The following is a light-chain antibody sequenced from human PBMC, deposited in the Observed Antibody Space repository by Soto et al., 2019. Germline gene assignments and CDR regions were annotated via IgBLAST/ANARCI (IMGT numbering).Light chain of an antibody. Sequence: EIVLTQSPVTLSLSPGERATLSCRASQSVSSRLAWYQQKPGQAPRLLISGASNRATGTPDRFRGSGSGTDFTLTISRLEPEDFAVYYCHQYGSSPWTFGQGTKVDIK. CDR2: GAS. CDR3: HQYGSSPWT. CDR1: QSVSSR. J-gene: IGKJ1*01. V-gene: IGKV3-20*01.